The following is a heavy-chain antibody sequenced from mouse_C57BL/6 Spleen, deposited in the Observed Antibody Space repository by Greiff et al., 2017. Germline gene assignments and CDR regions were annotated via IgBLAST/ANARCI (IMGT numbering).Heavy chain of an antibody. V-gene: IGHV8-12*01. CDR1: GFSLSTSGMG. CDR3: ARRTGTGFDD. J-gene: IGHJ2*01. Sequence: QVTLKESGPGILQSSQTLSLTCSFSGFSLSTSGMGVSWIRQPSGKGLEWLAHIYWDDDKRYNPSLKSRLTNSKDTSRNQVFLKITSVDTADTATYYCARRTGTGFDDWGQGTTLTVSS. CDR2: IYWDDDK. D-gene: IGHD4-1*01.